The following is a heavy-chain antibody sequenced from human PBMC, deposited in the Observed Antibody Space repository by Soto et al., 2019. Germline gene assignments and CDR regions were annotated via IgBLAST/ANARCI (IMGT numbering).Heavy chain of an antibody. CDR2: ISGSGGST. D-gene: IGHD3-10*01. J-gene: IGHJ5*02. Sequence: GGSLRLSCAASGFTFSSYAMSWVRQAPGKGLEWVSAISGSGGSTYYADSVKGRFTISRDNSKNTLYLQMNSLRAEETAVYYCAKDALLWFGELLLDNSSWGQGTLVTVSS. CDR3: AKDALLWFGELLLDNSS. CDR1: GFTFSSYA. V-gene: IGHV3-23*01.